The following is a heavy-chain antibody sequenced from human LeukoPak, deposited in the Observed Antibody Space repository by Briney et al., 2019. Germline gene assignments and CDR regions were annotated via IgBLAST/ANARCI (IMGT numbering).Heavy chain of an antibody. V-gene: IGHV4-59*01. CDR1: GGSISSYY. CDR3: ARGMYYYDSSGYYYVYYFDY. D-gene: IGHD3-22*01. J-gene: IGHJ4*02. Sequence: MSSETLSLTCTVSGGSISSYYWSWIRQPPGKGLEWIGYIYYSGSTNYNPSLKSRVTISVDTSKNQFSLKLSSVTAADTAVYYCARGMYYYDSSGYYYVYYFDYWGQGTLVTVSS. CDR2: IYYSGST.